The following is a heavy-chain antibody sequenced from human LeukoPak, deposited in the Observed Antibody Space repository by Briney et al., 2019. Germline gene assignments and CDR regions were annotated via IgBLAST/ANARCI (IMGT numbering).Heavy chain of an antibody. Sequence: GGSLRLSCAASGFTFSSYSMNWVRQAPGKGLEWVSYISSSSSTIYYADSVKGRSAISRDTSKNTLYLQMNSLRAEDTAVYYCAKEGQGGYSYPYYFDYWGQGTLVTVSS. D-gene: IGHD5-18*01. V-gene: IGHV3-48*01. J-gene: IGHJ4*02. CDR3: AKEGQGGYSYPYYFDY. CDR1: GFTFSSYS. CDR2: ISSSSSTI.